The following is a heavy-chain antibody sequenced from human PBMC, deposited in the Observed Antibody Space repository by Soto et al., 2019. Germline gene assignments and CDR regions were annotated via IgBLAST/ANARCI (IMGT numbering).Heavy chain of an antibody. CDR2: IYYSGST. Sequence: SQTLSLPCTVSGGSVSSSSYFWSWIRQPPGKGLEWIGYIYYSGSTDYNPSLKSRVTMSVDTSKNQFSLKLSSVTAADTAVYYCARDTLDRGSRYFDYWGPGTLVTVSS. D-gene: IGHD3-10*01. CDR3: ARDTLDRGSRYFDY. J-gene: IGHJ4*02. V-gene: IGHV4-61*01. CDR1: GGSVSSSSYF.